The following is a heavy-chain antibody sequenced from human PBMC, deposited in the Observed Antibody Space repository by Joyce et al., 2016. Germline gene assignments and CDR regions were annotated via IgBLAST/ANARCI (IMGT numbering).Heavy chain of an antibody. J-gene: IGHJ4*02. CDR3: ARGGGAPGTAARLDY. V-gene: IGHV1-69*01. D-gene: IGHD1-7*01. CDR2: IIPLFGTS. CDR1: GGSFNRYT. Sequence: QVQLVQSGAEVKKPGSSVKVSCKASGGSFNRYTINWVQQAPGQGLEWMGGIIPLFGTSNYAQKFQDRVTITADGLTSTVYMELFSLRSDDTAVYFCARGGGAPGTAARLDYWGQGTLVIVSS.